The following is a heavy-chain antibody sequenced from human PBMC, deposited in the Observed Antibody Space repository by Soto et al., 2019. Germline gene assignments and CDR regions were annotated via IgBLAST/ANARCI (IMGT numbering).Heavy chain of an antibody. CDR2: INTDDGNT. CDR3: ARPVSGGYYFLDY. J-gene: IGHJ4*01. CDR1: GYIFITYG. Sequence: ASVKVSCKASGYIFITYGMHWLRQAPGQGLEWMGWINTDDGNTRYSQKFQGRVTITRDTSASTAYMELSSLRSEDTAVYYCARPVSGGYYFLDYWG. V-gene: IGHV1-3*04. D-gene: IGHD1-26*01.